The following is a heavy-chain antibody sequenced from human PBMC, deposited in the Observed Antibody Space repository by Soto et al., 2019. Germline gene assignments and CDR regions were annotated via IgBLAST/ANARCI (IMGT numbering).Heavy chain of an antibody. J-gene: IGHJ4*02. CDR3: GRLEGLATISYYFDY. CDR1: GGSISSYY. V-gene: IGHV4-59*08. Sequence: SETLSLTCTVSGGSISSYYWSWILQPPGRGLEWIGYIYYSGSTNYNPSLKSRVTISVDKSKNQFSLKLMSLSAADTAVYYCGRLEGLATISYYFDYWGQGALVTVSS. D-gene: IGHD3-9*01. CDR2: IYYSGST.